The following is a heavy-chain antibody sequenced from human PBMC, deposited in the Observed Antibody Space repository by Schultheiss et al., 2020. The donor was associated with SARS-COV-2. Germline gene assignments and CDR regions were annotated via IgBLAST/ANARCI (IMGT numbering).Heavy chain of an antibody. CDR3: ARDQDYGRNAFDI. CDR1: GGSVSSGSYY. Sequence: SETLSLTCTVSGGSVSSGSYYWSWIRQPPGKGLDPIGNIYFTGITKYNPSLKSRVTFSLDTSKKQFSLRLNSVTAADTTVYYCARDQDYGRNAFDIWGQGTMVTVSS. V-gene: IGHV4-61*01. J-gene: IGHJ3*02. D-gene: IGHD4/OR15-4a*01. CDR2: IYFTGIT.